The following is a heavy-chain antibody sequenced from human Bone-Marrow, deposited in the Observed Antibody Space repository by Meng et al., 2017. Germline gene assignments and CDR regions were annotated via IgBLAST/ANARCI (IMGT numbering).Heavy chain of an antibody. CDR3: ARGGTESLWFGELLPPTDAFDI. Sequence: GGSLRLSCAASGFTFSSYAMHWVRQAPGKGLEWVAVISYDGSNKYYADSVKGRFTISRDNSKNTLYLQMNSLRAEDTAVYYCARGGTESLWFGELLPPTDAFDIWGQGTMVTVSS. J-gene: IGHJ3*02. CDR1: GFTFSSYA. V-gene: IGHV3-30*04. CDR2: ISYDGSNK. D-gene: IGHD3-10*01.